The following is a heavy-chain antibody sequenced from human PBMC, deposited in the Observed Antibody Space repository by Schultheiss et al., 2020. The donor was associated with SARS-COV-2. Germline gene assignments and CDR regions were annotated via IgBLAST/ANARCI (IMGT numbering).Heavy chain of an antibody. CDR1: GYTFTGYY. CDR3: ARFRFEWLPSYYYYGMDV. J-gene: IGHJ6*02. V-gene: IGHV1-2*02. Sequence: ASVKVSCKASGYTFTGYYMHWVRQAPGQGLEWMGWINPNSGGTNYAQKFQGRVTMTRDTSISTAYMELRSLRSDDTAVYYCARFRFEWLPSYYYYGMDVWGQGTTVTVSS. D-gene: IGHD3-9*01. CDR2: INPNSGGT.